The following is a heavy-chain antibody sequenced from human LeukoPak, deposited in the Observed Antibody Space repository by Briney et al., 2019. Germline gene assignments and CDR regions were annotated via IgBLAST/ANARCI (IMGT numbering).Heavy chain of an antibody. Sequence: GGSLRLSCAASGFTFSSYEMNWVRQAPGKGLEWVSTIRSNGDTAYNADSVRGRFAISRDNSKNGLFLQMNSLRVEDTTRYYCVKGQELDDGVFDSWGQGTLVTVSS. J-gene: IGHJ4*02. CDR2: IRSNGDTA. CDR1: GFTFSSYE. V-gene: IGHV3-23*01. D-gene: IGHD1-1*01. CDR3: VKGQELDDGVFDS.